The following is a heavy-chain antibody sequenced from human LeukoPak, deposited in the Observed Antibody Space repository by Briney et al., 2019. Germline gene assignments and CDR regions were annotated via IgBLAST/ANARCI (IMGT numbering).Heavy chain of an antibody. CDR3: ARGTGGYRFDP. J-gene: IGHJ5*02. Sequence: PSETLSLTCAVSSASMSNYHWSWIRQPPGRGLEYIGYVYNSGSTFYNPSLKSRVTISADTSRKQFSLKLTSVTATDTAVYYCARGTGGYRFDPWGQGILVTVSS. D-gene: IGHD1-1*01. V-gene: IGHV4-59*01. CDR1: SASMSNYH. CDR2: VYNSGST.